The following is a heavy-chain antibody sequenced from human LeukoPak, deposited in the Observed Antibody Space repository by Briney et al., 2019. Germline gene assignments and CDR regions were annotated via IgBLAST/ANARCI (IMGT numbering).Heavy chain of an antibody. CDR1: GYTFTAYY. CDR3: ARAGTLRAFDI. CDR2: INPNSGGT. Sequence: GASVKVSRKASGYTFTAYYMRWLRQAPGQGLEWMGWINPNSGGTNYAQRFQGRVTLTRDASISTGYMELSRLGSDDTAVYYCARAGTLRAFDIWGQGTMVTVSS. V-gene: IGHV1-2*02. D-gene: IGHD3-10*01. J-gene: IGHJ3*02.